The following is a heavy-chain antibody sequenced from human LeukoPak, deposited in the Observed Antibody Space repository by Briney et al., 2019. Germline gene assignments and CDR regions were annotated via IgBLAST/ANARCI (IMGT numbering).Heavy chain of an antibody. Sequence: GASVKVSCKASGGTFSSYTISWVRQAPGQGLEWMGRIIPILGIANYAQKFQGRVTITTDKSTSTAYMELSSLRSEDTGVFYCARETVSWFDPWGQGTLVTVSS. CDR1: GGTFSSYT. J-gene: IGHJ5*02. CDR2: IIPILGIA. V-gene: IGHV1-69*04. CDR3: ARETVSWFDP. D-gene: IGHD2-21*02.